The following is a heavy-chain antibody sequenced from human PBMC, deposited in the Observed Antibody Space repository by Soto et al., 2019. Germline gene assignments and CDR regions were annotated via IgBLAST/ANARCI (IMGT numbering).Heavy chain of an antibody. CDR2: ISWNSGII. CDR3: AKGYSYGVLEPLGY. V-gene: IGHV3-9*01. Sequence: EVQLVESGGGLVQPGRSLRLSCAASGFTFDDYAMHLVRQAPGKGLEWVSGISWNSGIIDYADSVKGRFTISRDNAKNSLYLQMNSLRAEDTALYYCAKGYSYGVLEPLGYWGQGTLVTVSS. J-gene: IGHJ4*02. D-gene: IGHD5-18*01. CDR1: GFTFDDYA.